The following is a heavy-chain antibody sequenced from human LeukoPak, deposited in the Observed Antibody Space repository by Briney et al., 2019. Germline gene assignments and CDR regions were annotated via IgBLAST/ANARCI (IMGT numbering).Heavy chain of an antibody. Sequence: GRSLRLSCAASGFTFSGYAMHWVRQAPGKGLEWVAVISYDGSNKYYADSVKGRFTISRDNSKNTLYLQMNSLRAEDTAVYYCARDREGITMVRGVHYYYYYGMDVWGQGTTVTVSS. D-gene: IGHD3-10*01. CDR3: ARDREGITMVRGVHYYYYYGMDV. V-gene: IGHV3-30*04. CDR1: GFTFSGYA. J-gene: IGHJ6*02. CDR2: ISYDGSNK.